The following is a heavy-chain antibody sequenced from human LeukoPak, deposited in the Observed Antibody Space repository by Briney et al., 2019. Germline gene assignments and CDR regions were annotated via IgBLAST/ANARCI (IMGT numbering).Heavy chain of an antibody. CDR2: IYTSGST. J-gene: IGHJ4*02. CDR1: GGSISSYY. CDR3: ARGGGYSSGWPYDY. D-gene: IGHD6-19*01. V-gene: IGHV4-4*09. Sequence: SETLSLTCTVSGGSISSYYWSWIRQPPGKGLEWIGYIYTSGSTNYNPSLKSRVTMSVDTSKNQFSLKLSSVTAADTAVYYCARGGGYSSGWPYDYWGQGTLVTVSS.